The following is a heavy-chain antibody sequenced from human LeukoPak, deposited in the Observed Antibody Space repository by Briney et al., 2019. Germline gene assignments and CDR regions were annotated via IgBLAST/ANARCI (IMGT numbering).Heavy chain of an antibody. CDR3: ARGPGITAAGNFDY. CDR2: INHSGST. CDR1: DGSFSGCY. V-gene: IGHV4-34*01. D-gene: IGHD6-13*01. J-gene: IGHJ4*02. Sequence: SETLSLTCAVYDGSFSGCYWSWIRQPPGKGLEWIGEINHSGSTNYNPSLKSRVTVSVDTSKNQFSLKLSSVTAADTAVYYCARGPGITAAGNFDYWGQGTLVTVSS.